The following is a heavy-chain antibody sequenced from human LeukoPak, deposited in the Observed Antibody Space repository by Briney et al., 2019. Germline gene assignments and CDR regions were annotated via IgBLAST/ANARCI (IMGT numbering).Heavy chain of an antibody. D-gene: IGHD4-17*01. CDR1: GFTYSSYG. CDR2: IWYDGSNK. CDR3: ARDQEDTVTLDY. V-gene: IGHV3-33*01. Sequence: GGSLRLSCAASGFTYSSYGMHWVRQAPGKGLEWVAVIWYDGSNKYYADSVKGRFTISRDNSKNTLYLQMNSLRAEDTAVYYCARDQEDTVTLDYWGQGTLVTVSS. J-gene: IGHJ4*02.